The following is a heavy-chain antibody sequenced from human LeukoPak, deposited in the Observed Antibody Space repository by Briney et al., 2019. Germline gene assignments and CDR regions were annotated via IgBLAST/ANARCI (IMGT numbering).Heavy chain of an antibody. Sequence: GGSLRLSCAASGFTFSSYAMHWVRQAPGKGLEWVAVISYDGSNKSYADSVKGRFTISRDNSKSTLSLQMNSLRAEDTAIYYCATYRQVLLPFESWGQGTLVTVSS. D-gene: IGHD2-8*02. J-gene: IGHJ4*02. CDR1: GFTFSSYA. V-gene: IGHV3-30*04. CDR2: ISYDGSNK. CDR3: ATYRQVLLPFES.